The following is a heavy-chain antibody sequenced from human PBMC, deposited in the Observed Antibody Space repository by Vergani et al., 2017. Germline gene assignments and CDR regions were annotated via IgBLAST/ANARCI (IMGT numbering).Heavy chain of an antibody. CDR3: ARVEYSSAFGWFDP. Sequence: QVQLQQWGAGLLKPSETLSLTCAVYGGSFSGYYWSWIRQPPGKGLEWIGYIYYSGSTNYNPSLKSRVTISVDTSKNQFSLRLSSVTAADTAVYYCARVEYSSAFGWFDPWGQGTLVTVSS. V-gene: IGHV4-34*11. CDR1: GGSFSGYY. CDR2: IYYSGST. J-gene: IGHJ5*02. D-gene: IGHD6-6*01.